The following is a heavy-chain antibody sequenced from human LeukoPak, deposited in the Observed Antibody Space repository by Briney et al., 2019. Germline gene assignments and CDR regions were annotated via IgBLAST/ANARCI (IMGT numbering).Heavy chain of an antibody. CDR3: ARHYDSTKSFDY. V-gene: IGHV5-51*01. D-gene: IGHD3-22*01. Sequence: GESLKISCKASGYSFTTYWIGWVREMPGKGLEWMGIIYPGDSDTRNSPSFQGQVTISADKSISTAYLQWSSLKASDTAMYYCARHYDSTKSFDYWGQGNLVTVSS. J-gene: IGHJ4*02. CDR2: IYPGDSDT. CDR1: GYSFTTYW.